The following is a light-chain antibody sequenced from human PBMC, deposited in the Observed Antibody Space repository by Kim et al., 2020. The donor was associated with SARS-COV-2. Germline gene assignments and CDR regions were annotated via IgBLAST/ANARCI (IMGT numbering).Light chain of an antibody. CDR2: YDT. Sequence: APGKTARMTCGGNNIGVKSVHWYRQKPGQAPALVIFYDTDRPSGIPERMSGSNSGNTATLTISWVEAGDEADYYCQVWDSSSDHPVFGGGTQLTVL. CDR3: QVWDSSSDHPV. CDR1: NIGVKS. V-gene: IGLV3-21*04. J-gene: IGLJ3*02.